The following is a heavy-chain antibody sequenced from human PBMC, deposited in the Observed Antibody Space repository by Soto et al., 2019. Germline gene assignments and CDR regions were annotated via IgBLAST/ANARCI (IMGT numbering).Heavy chain of an antibody. V-gene: IGHV4-31*03. CDR1: GGSISSGSYY. Sequence: VQLQESGQGLVKPSQTLSLTCTVSGGSISSGSYYWSWIRQHPGKGLDWIGYIYYSGSTYYNPYLKSRVTISVDPAKNRFSLKLCAVTSADTAVYYCARDTGIRAYYYYGMDVGGQGITVTVSS. D-gene: IGHD4-4*01. CDR3: ARDTGIRAYYYYGMDV. J-gene: IGHJ6*02. CDR2: IYYSGST.